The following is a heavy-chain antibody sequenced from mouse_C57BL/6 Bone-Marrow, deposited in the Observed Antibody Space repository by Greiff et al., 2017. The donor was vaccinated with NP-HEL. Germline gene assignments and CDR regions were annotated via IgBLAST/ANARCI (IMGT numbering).Heavy chain of an antibody. Sequence: QVQLQQSGAELARPGASVKLSCKASGYTFTSYGISWVKQRTGQGLEWIGEIYPRSGNTYYNEKFKGKATLTADKSSSTAYMELRSLTSEDSAVYFCARGDYYGSSYVVYAMDYWGQGTSVTVSS. CDR2: IYPRSGNT. CDR1: GYTFTSYG. J-gene: IGHJ4*01. V-gene: IGHV1-81*01. CDR3: ARGDYYGSSYVVYAMDY. D-gene: IGHD1-1*01.